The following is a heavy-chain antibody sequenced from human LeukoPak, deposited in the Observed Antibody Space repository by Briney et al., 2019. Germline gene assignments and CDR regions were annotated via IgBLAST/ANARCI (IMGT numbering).Heavy chain of an antibody. Sequence: SETLSLTCTVSGGSISPYYWTWMRQPPGKELEWIAFIYYNGNTNYNPSLKSRVTILVDTSKNQFSLKVNSVTAADTAVYYCARGYRLYYDFWSGFNWFDPWGQGTLVTVSS. CDR1: GGSISPYY. V-gene: IGHV4-59*01. J-gene: IGHJ5*02. D-gene: IGHD3-3*01. CDR2: IYYNGNT. CDR3: ARGYRLYYDFWSGFNWFDP.